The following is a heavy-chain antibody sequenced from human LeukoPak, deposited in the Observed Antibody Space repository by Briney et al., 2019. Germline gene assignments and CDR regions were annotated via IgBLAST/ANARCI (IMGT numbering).Heavy chain of an antibody. V-gene: IGHV3-23*01. D-gene: IGHD6-19*01. Sequence: GGSLRLSCAASGFTFSTYGMNWVRQAPGKGLEWVSTISGSGDSKNYANSAKGRFTVSRDNSKNTVFLQMNSLRAEDTAVYYCAKNSSGWYGFIDYWGQGTLVTVSS. CDR3: AKNSSGWYGFIDY. CDR2: ISGSGDSK. CDR1: GFTFSTYG. J-gene: IGHJ4*02.